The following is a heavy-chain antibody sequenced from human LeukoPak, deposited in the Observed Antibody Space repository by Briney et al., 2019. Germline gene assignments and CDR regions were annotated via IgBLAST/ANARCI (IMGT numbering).Heavy chain of an antibody. V-gene: IGHV4-4*02. Sequence: PSETLSLTCTVSGGSISSNMWWTWVRQPPGKGLEWIGEIYHTGSSNYNLSLKSRVTISIDKSKNQFSLKVSSVTAADTAVYYCSSRPVGDASGSKVDYWGQGTLVTVSS. J-gene: IGHJ4*02. CDR3: SSRPVGDASGSKVDY. D-gene: IGHD3-10*01. CDR2: IYHTGSS. CDR1: GGSISSNMW.